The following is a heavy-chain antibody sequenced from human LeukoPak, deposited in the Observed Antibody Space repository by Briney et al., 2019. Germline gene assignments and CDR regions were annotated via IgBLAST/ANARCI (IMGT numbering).Heavy chain of an antibody. D-gene: IGHD2-2*01. J-gene: IGHJ4*02. Sequence: PGGSLRLSCAASGLTFSSFTMTWVRQSPGKGLECVSHISSSGSSIYYADSVKGRFTISRDNSKNTLYLQMNSLRAEDTAVYYCAKVVPDFTALPASSTSCPVFGYWGQGTLVTVSS. CDR3: AKVVPDFTALPASSTSCPVFGY. CDR1: GLTFSSFT. CDR2: ISSSGSSI. V-gene: IGHV3-48*01.